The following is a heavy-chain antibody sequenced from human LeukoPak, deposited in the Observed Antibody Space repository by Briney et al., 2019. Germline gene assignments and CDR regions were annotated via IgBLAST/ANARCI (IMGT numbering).Heavy chain of an antibody. CDR1: GFTFSSYA. Sequence: GGSLRLSCAASGFTFSSYAMSWVRQAPGKGLEWVSAISGSGGSTYYADSVKGRFTISRDNSKNTLYPQMNSLRAEDTAVYYCAKEQNLYILTMIVVAELDYWGQGTLVTVSS. CDR2: ISGSGGST. J-gene: IGHJ4*02. D-gene: IGHD3-22*01. CDR3: AKEQNLYILTMIVVAELDY. V-gene: IGHV3-23*01.